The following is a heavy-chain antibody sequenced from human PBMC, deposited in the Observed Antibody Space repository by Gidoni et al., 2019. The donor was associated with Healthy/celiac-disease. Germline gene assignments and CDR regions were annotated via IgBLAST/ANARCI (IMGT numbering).Heavy chain of an antibody. J-gene: IGHJ3*02. Sequence: QVQLQQWGAGLLKPSETLSLTCAVYGGSFSGYYWSWIRQPPGKGLEWIGEINHSGSTNYNPSLKSRVTISVDTSKNQFSLKLSSVTAADTAVYYCARGGNMGTRFDIWGQGTMVTVSS. CDR2: INHSGST. D-gene: IGHD3-10*01. CDR1: GGSFSGYY. CDR3: ARGGNMGTRFDI. V-gene: IGHV4-34*01.